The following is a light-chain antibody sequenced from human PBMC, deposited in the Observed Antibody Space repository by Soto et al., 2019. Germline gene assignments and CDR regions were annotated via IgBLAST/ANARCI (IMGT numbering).Light chain of an antibody. V-gene: IGKV3D-15*01. CDR2: GTS. CDR3: HQYNERPSNT. CDR1: QSISNN. J-gene: IGKJ5*01. Sequence: ELVLTQSPGTLSLSPGERVTLSWLASQSISNNHLAWYQQKPGQAPRLLIHGTSNRATGIPDRFSGSGSGTEFTLTISSLQSEDFAVYYCHQYNERPSNTFGQGTRLEIK.